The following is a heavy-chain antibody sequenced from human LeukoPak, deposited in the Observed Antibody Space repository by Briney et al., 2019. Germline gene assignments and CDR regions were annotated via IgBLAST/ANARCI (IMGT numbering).Heavy chain of an antibody. D-gene: IGHD3-22*01. V-gene: IGHV4-34*01. CDR2: INHSGST. Sequence: SETLSLTCAVYGASFSGYYWSWIRQPPGKGLEWIGEINHSGSTNYNPSLKSRVTISVDTSKNQFSLKLSSVTAADTAVYYCARGLRVTMIVVATNWFDPWGQGTLVTVSS. CDR1: GASFSGYY. J-gene: IGHJ5*02. CDR3: ARGLRVTMIVVATNWFDP.